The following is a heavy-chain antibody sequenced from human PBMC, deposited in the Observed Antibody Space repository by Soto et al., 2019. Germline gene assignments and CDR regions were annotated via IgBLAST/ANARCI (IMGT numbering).Heavy chain of an antibody. CDR2: ISYDGSNI. J-gene: IGHJ3*02. V-gene: IGHV3-30-3*01. Sequence: GGSLGLSCAASGFTFSSYAMHWVRQAPGKGLEWVAVISYDGSNIYYADSVKGRFTISRDNSKNTLYLQMNSLRAEDTAAHYCARDSRATGAGAFDIWGLGTTVTVSS. CDR1: GFTFSSYA. D-gene: IGHD1-26*01. CDR3: ARDSRATGAGAFDI.